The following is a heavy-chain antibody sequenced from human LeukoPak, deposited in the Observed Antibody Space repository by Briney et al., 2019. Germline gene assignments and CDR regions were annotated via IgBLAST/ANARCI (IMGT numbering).Heavy chain of an antibody. CDR2: ISGSGAST. J-gene: IGHJ4*02. Sequence: GCSLRLSCATSGFTFSNFAMSWVRQAPRKGLEWVSAISGSGASTSYADSMQGRITISRDNSKNTLYLQMNSLRAEDTAVYYCAPYSTGWLFRYWGQGTLVTVSS. V-gene: IGHV3-23*01. CDR3: APYSTGWLFRY. D-gene: IGHD6-19*01. CDR1: GFTFSNFA.